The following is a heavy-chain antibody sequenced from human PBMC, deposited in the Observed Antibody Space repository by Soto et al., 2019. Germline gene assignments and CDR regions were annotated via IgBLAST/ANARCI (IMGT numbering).Heavy chain of an antibody. CDR2: IYHSGTT. Sequence: SETLSLTCTVSGASMNRGGYYWAWIRQFPGKGLEWIGHIYHSGTTYYNPPLKGRLAISVDTSNNRFSLKLTSMTAADTALYFCARATTMTAGAWFDPWGQGTPVTVSS. J-gene: IGHJ5*02. CDR1: GASMNRGGYY. D-gene: IGHD4-17*01. V-gene: IGHV4-31*03. CDR3: ARATTMTAGAWFDP.